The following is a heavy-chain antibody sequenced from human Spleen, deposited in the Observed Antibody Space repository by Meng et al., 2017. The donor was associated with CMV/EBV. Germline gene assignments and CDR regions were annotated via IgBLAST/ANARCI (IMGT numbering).Heavy chain of an antibody. D-gene: IGHD5-12*01. J-gene: IGHJ4*02. Sequence: SVKVSCKASGGTFSSYAISWVRQAPGQGLEWMGGIIPIFGTANYAQKFQGRVTITKDTSTSTAYMELRSLGSDDTAVYYCARSSGYEVDYWGQGTLVTVSS. CDR2: IIPIFGTA. V-gene: IGHV1-69*05. CDR3: ARSSGYEVDY. CDR1: GGTFSSYA.